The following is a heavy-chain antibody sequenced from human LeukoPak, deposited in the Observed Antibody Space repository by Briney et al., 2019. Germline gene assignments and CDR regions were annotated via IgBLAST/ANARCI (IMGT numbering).Heavy chain of an antibody. D-gene: IGHD3-22*01. J-gene: IGHJ4*02. V-gene: IGHV4-39*01. CDR2: IYHSGGT. CDR3: ASAYYYDSSGSY. CDR1: GGSISSSFYY. Sequence: SETLSLTCTVSGGSISSSFYYWGWIRQPPGKGLEWIGSIYHSGGTYYNPSLKSRVTISVDTSRNQFSLNLSSVTAADTAVYYCASAYYYDSSGSYWGQGTLVTVSS.